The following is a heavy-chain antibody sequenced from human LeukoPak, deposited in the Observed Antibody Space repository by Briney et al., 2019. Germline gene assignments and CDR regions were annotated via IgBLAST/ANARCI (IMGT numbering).Heavy chain of an antibody. CDR2: ISSGASTM. V-gene: IGHV3-48*03. J-gene: IGHJ4*02. Sequence: PGGSLRLSCSASGFTFTAYTMNWVRQAPGKGLEWVAYISSGASTMYYADSVKGRFTISRDDAKTSLFLQMNSLRAEDTAVYYCALLAVASDFDYWGQGTLVTVSS. D-gene: IGHD6-19*01. CDR1: GFTFTAYT. CDR3: ALLAVASDFDY.